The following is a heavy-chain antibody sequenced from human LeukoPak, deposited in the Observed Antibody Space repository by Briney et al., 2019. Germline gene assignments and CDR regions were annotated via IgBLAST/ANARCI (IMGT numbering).Heavy chain of an antibody. V-gene: IGHV3-11*05. J-gene: IGHJ4*02. CDR2: ISTDSVFT. Sequence: KPGGSLRLSCAASGFIFRDYYMSWIRQAPGKGLEWLSFISTDSVFTNYAHPVKGRFTVSRDNAKNSLYLQLNSLRAEDTAVYYCARESHGTGDQWGQGTLVTVSS. CDR3: ARESHGTGDQ. D-gene: IGHD3-10*01. CDR1: GFIFRDYY.